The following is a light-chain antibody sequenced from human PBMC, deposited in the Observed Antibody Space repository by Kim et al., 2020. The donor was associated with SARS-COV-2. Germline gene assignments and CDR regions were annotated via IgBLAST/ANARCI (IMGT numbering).Light chain of an antibody. V-gene: IGLV3-1*01. J-gene: IGLJ3*02. CDR3: QAWDSSTGV. CDR2: QDS. Sequence: VSPGQTASITCSGDKVGDKYACWYQQKPGQSTVLVIYQDSKRPSGIPERFSGSNSGNTATLTISGTQAMDEADYYCQAWDSSTGVFGGGTQLTVL. CDR1: KVGDKY.